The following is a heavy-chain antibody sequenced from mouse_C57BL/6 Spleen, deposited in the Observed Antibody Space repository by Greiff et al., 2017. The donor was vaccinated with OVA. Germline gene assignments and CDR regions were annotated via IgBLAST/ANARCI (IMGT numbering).Heavy chain of an antibody. V-gene: IGHV2-5*01. D-gene: IGHD1-1*01. CDR2: IWRGGST. CDR1: GFSLTSYG. Sequence: VQLQESGPGLVQPSQSLSITCTVSGFSLTSYGVHWVRQSPGKGLEWLGVIWRGGSTDYNAAFMSRLSITKDNSKSQVFFKMNSLQADDTAIYYCATPYGSSEGYFDVWGTGTTVTVSS. J-gene: IGHJ1*03. CDR3: ATPYGSSEGYFDV.